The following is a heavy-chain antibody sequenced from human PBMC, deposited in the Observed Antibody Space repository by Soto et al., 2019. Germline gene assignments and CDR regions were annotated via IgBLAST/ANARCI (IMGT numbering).Heavy chain of an antibody. D-gene: IGHD6-19*01. CDR3: ARVTRGSGDWFDP. CDR1: SETFASYD. CDR2: ISTYNGNT. J-gene: IGHJ5*02. V-gene: IGHV1-18*01. Sequence: ASVKVSCKASSETFASYDITWVRQAPGQGLEWMGWISTYNGNTMYAQNVQGRVSMTTDTSTSTAYMELRSLKSDDTAVYYCARVTRGSGDWFDPWGQGTLVTVSS.